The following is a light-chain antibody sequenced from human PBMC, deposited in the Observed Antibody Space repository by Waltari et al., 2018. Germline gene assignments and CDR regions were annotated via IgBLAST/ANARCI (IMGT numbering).Light chain of an antibody. Sequence: DIQMTQSPSSLSASVGDTVTISCRASQGISNYLAWYQQKPGKVPKLLIYTASALLSGVPSRFSGSASGTDFTLTISSLQPEDVATYYCQSSNSDPPTFGGGTKVEI. CDR2: TAS. V-gene: IGKV1-27*01. CDR1: QGISNY. J-gene: IGKJ4*01. CDR3: QSSNSDPPT.